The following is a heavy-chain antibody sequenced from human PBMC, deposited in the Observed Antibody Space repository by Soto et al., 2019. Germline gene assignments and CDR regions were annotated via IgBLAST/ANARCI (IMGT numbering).Heavy chain of an antibody. D-gene: IGHD3-3*01. J-gene: IGHJ4*02. CDR1: GYNITMYD. Sequence: ASVKVSCKASGYNITMYDMHCVRQAPGQRLEWMGWINPNSGGTNYAQKFQGWVTMTRDTSISTAYMELSRLRSDDTAVYYCARGSGDFWSAYYNPGYFAYWGQGTLVTVSS. CDR2: INPNSGGT. V-gene: IGHV1-2*04. CDR3: ARGSGDFWSAYYNPGYFAY.